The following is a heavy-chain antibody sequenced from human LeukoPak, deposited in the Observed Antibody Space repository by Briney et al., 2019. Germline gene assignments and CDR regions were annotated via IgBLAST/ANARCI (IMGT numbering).Heavy chain of an antibody. CDR3: ATVSSPNYYGMDV. J-gene: IGHJ6*02. V-gene: IGHV3-15*01. CDR2: IKSKADGGTT. D-gene: IGHD2-2*01. Sequence: GGSLRLSCAASGFTFSNAWMSWVRQAPGEGLEWVGRIKSKADGGTTDYAAPVKGRFTISRDDSKNTLYLQMNSLKTEDTAVYYCATVSSPNYYGMDVWGRGTTVTVSS. CDR1: GFTFSNAW.